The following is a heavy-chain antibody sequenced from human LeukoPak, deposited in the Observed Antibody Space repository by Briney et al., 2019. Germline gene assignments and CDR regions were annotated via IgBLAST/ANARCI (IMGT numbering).Heavy chain of an antibody. Sequence: SETLSLTCTVSGGSISSSYYYWGWIRQPPGKGLQWIGSIYYSGSTNYNPSLKSRVTVSVDTSKNQFSLKLSSVTAADTAVYYCAGRPDYGDYWYFDLWGRGTLVTVSS. CDR3: AGRPDYGDYWYFDL. J-gene: IGHJ2*01. V-gene: IGHV4-39*07. CDR2: IYYSGST. D-gene: IGHD4-17*01. CDR1: GGSISSSYYY.